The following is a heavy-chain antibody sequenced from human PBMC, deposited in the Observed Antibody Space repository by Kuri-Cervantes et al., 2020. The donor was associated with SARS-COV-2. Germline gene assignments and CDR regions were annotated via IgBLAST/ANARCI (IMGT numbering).Heavy chain of an antibody. D-gene: IGHD3-10*01. V-gene: IGHV4-59*11. CDR2: IYYSGST. CDR1: GGSISSHY. J-gene: IGHJ4*02. Sequence: GSLRLSCTASGGSISSHYWSWIRQPPGKGLEWIGYIYYSGSTNYNPSLKSRVTISVDTSKNQFSLKLSSVTAADTAVYYCAREWITMVRGPFDYWGQGTLVTVSS. CDR3: AREWITMVRGPFDY.